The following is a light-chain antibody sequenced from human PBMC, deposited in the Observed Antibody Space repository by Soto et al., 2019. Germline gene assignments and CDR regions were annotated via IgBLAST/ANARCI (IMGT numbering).Light chain of an antibody. CDR3: QQSYNPPYT. CDR2: NTS. V-gene: IGKV1-39*01. CDR1: QGIVNY. Sequence: IQVTQSPSFLSASVGETITITCRTSQGIVNYLNWYQHKSGQPPKIVLFNTSTLARGVPPRFSGSGSGSLFTLTIDSLQPEDFATYYCQQSYNPPYTFGQGT. J-gene: IGKJ2*01.